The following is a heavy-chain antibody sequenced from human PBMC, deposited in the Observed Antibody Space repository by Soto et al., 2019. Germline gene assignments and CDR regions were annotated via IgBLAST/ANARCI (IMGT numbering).Heavy chain of an antibody. CDR1: GYTFSSYF. Sequence: QVQLVQSGAEVKKPGASVKVSCQASGYTFSSYFISWVRQAPGQGLEWMGWISVYNGNKNYAQNPQGRVTMTTDTSTSTADMELRSLRSDDTAVYYCARALPPVDYWGQGTRVTVSS. V-gene: IGHV1-18*01. J-gene: IGHJ4*02. CDR3: ARALPPVDY. CDR2: ISVYNGNK.